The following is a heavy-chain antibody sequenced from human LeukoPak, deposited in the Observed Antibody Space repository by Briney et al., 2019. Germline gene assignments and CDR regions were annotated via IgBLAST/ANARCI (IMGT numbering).Heavy chain of an antibody. V-gene: IGHV1-69*13. CDR2: IIPIFGTA. Sequence: SVKVSCKASGYTFTGYYMHWVRQAPGQGLEWMGGIIPIFGTANYAQKFQGRVTITADESTSTAYMELSSLRSEDTAVYYCARGLDGWSMDVWGQGTTVTVSS. CDR3: ARGLDGWSMDV. CDR1: GYTFTGYY. D-gene: IGHD5-24*01. J-gene: IGHJ6*02.